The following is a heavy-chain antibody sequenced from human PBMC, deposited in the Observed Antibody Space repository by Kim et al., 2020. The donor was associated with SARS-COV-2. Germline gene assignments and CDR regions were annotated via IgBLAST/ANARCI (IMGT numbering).Heavy chain of an antibody. CDR3: ARVGLRYFDWLLSD. CDR1: GFTFSSYW. D-gene: IGHD3-9*01. Sequence: GGSLRLSCVASGFTFSSYWMHWVRQAPGKGLVWVSRINSDGSSTSYADSVKGRFTISRDNAKNTLYLQMNSLRAEDTAVYYCARVGLRYFDWLLSDWGQGTLVTVSS. J-gene: IGHJ4*02. CDR2: INSDGSST. V-gene: IGHV3-74*01.